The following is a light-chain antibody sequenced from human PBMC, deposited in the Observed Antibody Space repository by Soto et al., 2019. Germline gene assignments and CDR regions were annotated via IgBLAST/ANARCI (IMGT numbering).Light chain of an antibody. J-gene: IGKJ2*01. Sequence: AIRMTQSPSSFSASTGDRVTITCRASQGISSYFAWYQQKPGKAPKLLIFGASKLQSGVPSRFSGSGSGTEVTLTISSLQPEDFATYYCQQLNSHPRTFGQGTKLEIK. CDR2: GAS. CDR3: QQLNSHPRT. CDR1: QGISSY. V-gene: IGKV1-8*01.